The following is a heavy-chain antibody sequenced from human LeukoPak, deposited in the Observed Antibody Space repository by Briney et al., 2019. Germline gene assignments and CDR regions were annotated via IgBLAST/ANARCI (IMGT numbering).Heavy chain of an antibody. D-gene: IGHD1-26*01. Sequence: PGGSLRLSCAVSGFSFSNYDMNWVRQAPGKGLEGVSAISGSGGSTYYADSVKGRFTISRDNSKNTLYLQMNSLRAEDTAVYYCAKGLRKLIVGSTEYYFDYWGQGTLVTVSS. CDR3: AKGLRKLIVGSTEYYFDY. V-gene: IGHV3-23*01. CDR2: ISGSGGST. J-gene: IGHJ4*02. CDR1: GFSFSNYD.